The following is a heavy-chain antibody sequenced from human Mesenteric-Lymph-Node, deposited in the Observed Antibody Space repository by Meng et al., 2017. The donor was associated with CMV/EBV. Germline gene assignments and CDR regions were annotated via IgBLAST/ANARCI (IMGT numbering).Heavy chain of an antibody. J-gene: IGHJ6*02. CDR1: GFTFSSYE. CDR2: ISSSGSTI. V-gene: IGHV3-48*03. Sequence: GESLKISCAASGFTFSSYEMNWVRQAPGKGLEWVSYISSSGSTIYYADSVKGRFTISRDNAKNSLYLQMNSLRAEDTAVYYCARGPRSITIFEGGYYYYGMDVWGQGTTVTVSS. D-gene: IGHD3-3*01. CDR3: ARGPRSITIFEGGYYYYGMDV.